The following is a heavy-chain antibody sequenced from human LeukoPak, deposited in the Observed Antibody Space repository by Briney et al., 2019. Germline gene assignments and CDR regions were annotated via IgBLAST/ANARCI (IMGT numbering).Heavy chain of an antibody. Sequence: ASVKVSCKASGYTFTSYAMNWVRQAPGQGLEWMGWINTNTGNPTYAQGFTGRSVFSLDTSVSTAYLQISSLKAEDTAVYYCAGELRFLEWNDAFDIWGQGTMVTVSS. D-gene: IGHD3-3*01. CDR3: AGELRFLEWNDAFDI. CDR2: INTNTGNP. CDR1: GYTFTSYA. V-gene: IGHV7-4-1*02. J-gene: IGHJ3*02.